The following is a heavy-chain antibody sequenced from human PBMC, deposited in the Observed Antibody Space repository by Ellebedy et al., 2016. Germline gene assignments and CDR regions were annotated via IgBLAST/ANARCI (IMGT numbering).Heavy chain of an antibody. Sequence: SETLSLXXSVSGDTVSTSSSYWGWIRQPPGKGLEWIGSIYYGGNTHHNPSLKSRVTISVDTAKNQFSLTLTSVTAADTAVYYCARSYCSSTSCYMGVFDYWGQGTLVTVSS. V-gene: IGHV4-39*07. CDR1: GDTVSTSSSY. CDR2: IYYGGNT. D-gene: IGHD2-2*02. J-gene: IGHJ4*02. CDR3: ARSYCSSTSCYMGVFDY.